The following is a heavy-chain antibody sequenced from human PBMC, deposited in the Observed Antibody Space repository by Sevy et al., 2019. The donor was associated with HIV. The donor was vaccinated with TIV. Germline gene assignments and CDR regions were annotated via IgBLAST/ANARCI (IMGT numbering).Heavy chain of an antibody. CDR1: GFTVSSNY. CDR2: ISGIGSST. Sequence: GGSLRLSCAASGFTVSSNYMSWVRQAPGKGLEWVSVISGIGSSTYYADSVKGRFTISRDNSKNTLYLQMNSLRADDTAVYYCAKALNPALESMIEVIFRSLKGFDVWGQGTMVTVSS. J-gene: IGHJ3*01. V-gene: IGHV3-23*01. CDR3: AKALNPALESMIEVIFRSLKGFDV. D-gene: IGHD3-22*01.